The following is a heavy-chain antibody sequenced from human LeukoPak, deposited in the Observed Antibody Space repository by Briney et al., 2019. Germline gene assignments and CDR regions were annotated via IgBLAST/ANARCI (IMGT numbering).Heavy chain of an antibody. V-gene: IGHV3-48*03. Sequence: GGSLRLSCAASGFTFSNYEMHWVRQAPGKGLEWVSYISSSGSTIYYADSVKGRFTISRDNAKNSLYLQMNSLRAEDTAVYYCARHDNYYVSSGPFDSWGQGTLVTVSS. CDR1: GFTFSNYE. CDR3: ARHDNYYVSSGPFDS. CDR2: ISSSGSTI. D-gene: IGHD3-22*01. J-gene: IGHJ4*02.